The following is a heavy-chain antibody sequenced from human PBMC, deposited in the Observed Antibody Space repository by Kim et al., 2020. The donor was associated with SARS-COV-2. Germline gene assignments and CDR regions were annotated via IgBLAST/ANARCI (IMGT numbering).Heavy chain of an antibody. V-gene: IGHV1-18*01. Sequence: ASVKVSCKASGYSFTSSGITWVRQAPAGGPEWMGWSNTYNGQANYAQKFKGRVTMTTDTSTSTAYMELRSLTSDDTAVYYCARSRGYVDYWGQGTLVTVSS. CDR1: GYSFTSSG. D-gene: IGHD3-10*01. J-gene: IGHJ4*02. CDR2: SNTYNGQA. CDR3: ARSRGYVDY.